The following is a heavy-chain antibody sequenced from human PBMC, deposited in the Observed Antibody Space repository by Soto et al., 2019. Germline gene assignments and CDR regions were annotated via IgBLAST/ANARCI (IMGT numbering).Heavy chain of an antibody. CDR3: ARSGGLDRDFNY. V-gene: IGHV1-69*12. J-gene: IGHJ4*02. D-gene: IGHD2-15*01. Sequence: QVQLVQSGAEVKKPGSSVKVSCKASGGTFSSDSFSWVGQAPGQGLGWMGGIIPMFDTPIYAQKFQDRVPXXAXXSTSTAYMQLSSLRSGDTAVYYCARSGGLDRDFNYWGQGSLVTVSS. CDR1: GGTFSSDS. CDR2: IIPMFDTP.